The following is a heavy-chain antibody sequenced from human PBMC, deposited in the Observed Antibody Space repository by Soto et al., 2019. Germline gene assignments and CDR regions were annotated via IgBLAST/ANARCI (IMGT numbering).Heavy chain of an antibody. CDR1: GGSISSSSYY. Sequence: PSETLSLTCTVSGGSISSSSYYWGWIRQPPGKGLEWIGCIYYSGSTYYNPSLKSRVTISVDTSKNQFSLKLSSVTAADTAVYYCARLQWDFYFDYWGQGTLVTVSS. J-gene: IGHJ4*02. V-gene: IGHV4-39*01. D-gene: IGHD1-26*01. CDR3: ARLQWDFYFDY. CDR2: IYYSGST.